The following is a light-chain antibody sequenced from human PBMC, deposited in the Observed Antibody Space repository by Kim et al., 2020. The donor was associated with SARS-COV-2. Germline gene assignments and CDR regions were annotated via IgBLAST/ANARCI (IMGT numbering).Light chain of an antibody. V-gene: IGLV2-8*01. J-gene: IGLJ2*01. Sequence: GQSVDISCPGTTRDVGANNYVSWYQQYPGKAPKLILYELTKRPSGVPDRFSGTKSGNTASLTVSGLQAEDEAHYYCSSYAGTNDVRFGGGTQLTVL. CDR3: SSYAGTNDVR. CDR2: ELT. CDR1: TRDVGANNY.